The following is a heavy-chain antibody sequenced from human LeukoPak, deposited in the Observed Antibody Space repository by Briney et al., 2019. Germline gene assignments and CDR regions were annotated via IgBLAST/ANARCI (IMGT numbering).Heavy chain of an antibody. D-gene: IGHD3-22*01. V-gene: IGHV4-39*07. CDR2: IYYSGST. CDR1: GGSISSSSYY. CDR3: ARDHQYYYDSSGYLDY. J-gene: IGHJ4*02. Sequence: SETLSLTCTVSGGSISSSSYYWGWIRQPPGKGLEWIGSIYYSGSTYYTPSLQSRVTISVDTSKNQFSLRLTSVTAADTAAYYCARDHQYYYDSSGYLDYWGQGTLVTVSS.